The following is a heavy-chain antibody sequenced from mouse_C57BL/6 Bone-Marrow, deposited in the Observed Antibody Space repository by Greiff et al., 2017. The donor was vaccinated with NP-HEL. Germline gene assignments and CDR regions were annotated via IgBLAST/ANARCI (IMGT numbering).Heavy chain of an antibody. J-gene: IGHJ2*01. CDR2: IYPGDGDT. CDR1: GYAFSSSW. Sequence: QVQLKESGPELVKPGASVKISCKASGYAFSSSWMNWVKQRPGKGLEWIGRIYPGDGDTNYNGKFKGKATLTADKSSSTAYMQLSSLTSEDSAVYFCARWYYGSSSYFDYWGQGTTLTVSS. V-gene: IGHV1-82*01. CDR3: ARWYYGSSSYFDY. D-gene: IGHD1-1*01.